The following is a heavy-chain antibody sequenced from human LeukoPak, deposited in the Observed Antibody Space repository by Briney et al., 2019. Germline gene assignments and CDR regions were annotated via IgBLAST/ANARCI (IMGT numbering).Heavy chain of an antibody. V-gene: IGHV3-66*01. D-gene: IGHD3-22*01. Sequence: GGSLRLSCAASGFTVSSSYMSWVRQPPGKGLEWVSVIYSGGSTYYADSVKGRFAISRDNSQNTLYLQMNSLRAEDTAVYYCARGRHYDSSGFTLFDLWGRGTPVTVSS. CDR2: IYSGGST. CDR3: ARGRHYDSSGFTLFDL. CDR1: GFTVSSSY. J-gene: IGHJ2*01.